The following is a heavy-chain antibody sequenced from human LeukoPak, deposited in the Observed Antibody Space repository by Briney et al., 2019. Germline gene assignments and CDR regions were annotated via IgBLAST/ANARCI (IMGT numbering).Heavy chain of an antibody. CDR1: GFTFRSYA. J-gene: IGHJ4*02. V-gene: IGHV3-23*01. D-gene: IGHD3-22*01. CDR3: AKGHFKDSRVSYPDYFDF. Sequence: GGSLRLSCAASGFTFRSYAMSCVRQAPGKGLEWVSGISGSVSATYYVDPVKGRVTLSRENSKNTLCLQMNRLRAEDTAVYYFAKGHFKDSRVSYPDYFDFWGQ. CDR2: ISGSVSAT.